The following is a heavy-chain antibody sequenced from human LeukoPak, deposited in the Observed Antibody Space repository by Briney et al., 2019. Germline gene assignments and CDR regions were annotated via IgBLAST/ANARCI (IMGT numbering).Heavy chain of an antibody. J-gene: IGHJ4*02. CDR2: ISSSSSYI. Sequence: GGSLRLSCAASGFTFSSYSMNWVRQAPGKGLEWVSSISSSSSYIYYADSVKGRFTISRDNSKNTLYLQMNSLRAEDTAVYYCARDGGVSLDYWGQGTLVTVSS. CDR1: GFTFSSYS. D-gene: IGHD3-16*01. V-gene: IGHV3-21*01. CDR3: ARDGGVSLDY.